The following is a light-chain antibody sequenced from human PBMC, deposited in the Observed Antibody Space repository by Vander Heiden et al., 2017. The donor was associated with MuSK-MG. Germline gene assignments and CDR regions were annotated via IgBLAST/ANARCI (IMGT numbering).Light chain of an antibody. CDR2: GAS. CDR3: QQYDTWPYT. CDR1: QLISSD. J-gene: IGKJ2*01. Sequence: EIVLTQFPATLSVSPGERVTLSCRARQLISSDLAWYQQKPGQAPRLLISGASTRATGVPARFSGSGSGTYFTLTISSLQSEDFAVYYCQQYDTWPYTFGQGTKLEIK. V-gene: IGKV3D-15*01.